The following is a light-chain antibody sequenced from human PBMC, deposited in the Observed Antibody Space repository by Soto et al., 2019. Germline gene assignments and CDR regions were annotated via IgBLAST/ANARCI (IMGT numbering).Light chain of an antibody. CDR3: SSYTISTTYV. J-gene: IGLJ1*01. CDR1: TSDIGTYNS. V-gene: IGLV2-14*01. Sequence: QSALTQPASVSGSPGQSITISCTGTTSDIGTYNSVSWYQHHPGKAPKLIIYEVSNRPSGISSRFSGSKSGNTASLTISGLQAEDEADYYCSSYTISTTYVFGTGTKVTV. CDR2: EVS.